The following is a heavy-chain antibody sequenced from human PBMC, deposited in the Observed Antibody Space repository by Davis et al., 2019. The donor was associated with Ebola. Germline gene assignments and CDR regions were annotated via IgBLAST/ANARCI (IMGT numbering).Heavy chain of an antibody. CDR1: GGSISSYY. V-gene: IGHV4-59*08. CDR2: IYYSGST. CDR3: ARGTGPVDY. J-gene: IGHJ4*02. D-gene: IGHD1-14*01. Sequence: MPSETLSLTCTVSGGSISSYYWSWIRQPPGKGLEWIGYIYYSGSTNYNPSLKSLVTISVDTSKNQFSLKLSSVTVADTAVYYCARGTGPVDYWGQGTLVTVSS.